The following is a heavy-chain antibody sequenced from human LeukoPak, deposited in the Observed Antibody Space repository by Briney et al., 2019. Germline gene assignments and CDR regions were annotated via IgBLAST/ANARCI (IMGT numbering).Heavy chain of an antibody. J-gene: IGHJ6*03. V-gene: IGHV1-69*13. CDR3: ARGPLDDFWSGYPTRYYYYMDV. CDR2: IIPIFGTA. Sequence: SVKVSCKASEGTFSSYAISWVRQAPGQGLEWMGGIIPIFGTANYAQKFQGRVTITADESTSTAYMELSSLRSEDTAVYYCARGPLDDFWSGYPTRYYYYMDVWGNGTTVTVSS. D-gene: IGHD3-3*01. CDR1: EGTFSSYA.